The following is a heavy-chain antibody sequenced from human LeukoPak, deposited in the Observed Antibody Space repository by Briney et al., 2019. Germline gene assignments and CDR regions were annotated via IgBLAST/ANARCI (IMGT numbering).Heavy chain of an antibody. CDR1: GFTFSSYE. CDR3: ATYSSGWYDAFDY. D-gene: IGHD6-19*01. CDR2: ISSSGSTI. Sequence: PGGSLRLSCAASGFTFSSYEMNWVRQAPGKGLEWVSYISSSGSTIYYADSGKGRFTISRDNAKNQLYLQMNSLRAEDTAVYYCATYSSGWYDAFDYWGQGTLVTVSS. V-gene: IGHV3-48*03. J-gene: IGHJ4*01.